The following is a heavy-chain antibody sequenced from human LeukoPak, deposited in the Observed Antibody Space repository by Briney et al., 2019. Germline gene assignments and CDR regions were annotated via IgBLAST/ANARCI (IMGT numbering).Heavy chain of an antibody. CDR2: ISWNSGSI. J-gene: IGHJ4*02. Sequence: GRSLRLSCAASGFTFDDYAMHWVRQAPGKGLEWVSGISWNSGSIGYADSVKGRFTISRDNAKNSLYLQMNSLRAEDTALYYCSESYCSSTSCYFDYWGQGTLVTVSS. V-gene: IGHV3-9*01. CDR1: GFTFDDYA. D-gene: IGHD2-2*01. CDR3: SESYCSSTSCYFDY.